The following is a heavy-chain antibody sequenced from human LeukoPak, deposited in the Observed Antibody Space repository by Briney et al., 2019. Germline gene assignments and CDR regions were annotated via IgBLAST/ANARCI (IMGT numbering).Heavy chain of an antibody. CDR2: IYHGGST. V-gene: IGHV4-4*02. CDR3: ARGEDHGSGTVHFEY. J-gene: IGHJ4*02. Sequence: SETLSLTCAVSGGSISSSNWWSWVRQPPGKGLEWIGEIYHGGSTNFNPSLKSRVTISVDKSKNQLSLNLSSVTAADTAVYYCARGEDHGSGTVHFEYWGQGTLVTVSS. CDR1: GGSISSSNW. D-gene: IGHD3-10*01.